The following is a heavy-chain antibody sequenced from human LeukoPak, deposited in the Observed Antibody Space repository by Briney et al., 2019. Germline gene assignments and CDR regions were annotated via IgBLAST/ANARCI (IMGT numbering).Heavy chain of an antibody. CDR2: ISSSSSYI. J-gene: IGHJ4*02. CDR1: GFTFSSYS. CDR3: ARGIAVAGSDY. V-gene: IGHV3-21*01. Sequence: PGGSLRLSCAASGFTFSSYSMNWVRQAPGKGLEWVSSISSSSSYIYYADSVKSRFTISRDNAKNSLYLQMNSLRAEDTAVYYCARGIAVAGSDYWGQGTLVTVSS. D-gene: IGHD6-19*01.